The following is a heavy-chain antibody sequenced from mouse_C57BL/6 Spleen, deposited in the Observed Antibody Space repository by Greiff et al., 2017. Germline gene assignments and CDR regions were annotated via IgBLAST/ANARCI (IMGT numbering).Heavy chain of an antibody. CDR3: ASADSYYAMDY. Sequence: VQLQESGAELVKPGASVKMSCKASGYTFTTYPIEWMKQNHGKSLEWIGNFHPYNDDTKYNEKFKGKATLTVEKSSSTVYFELSRLTSDDSAVAYCASADSYYAMDYWGQGTSVTVSS. V-gene: IGHV1-47*01. CDR1: GYTFTTYP. J-gene: IGHJ4*01. CDR2: FHPYNDDT.